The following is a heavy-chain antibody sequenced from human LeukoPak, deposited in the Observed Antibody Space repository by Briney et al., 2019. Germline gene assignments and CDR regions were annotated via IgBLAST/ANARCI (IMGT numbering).Heavy chain of an antibody. D-gene: IGHD6-13*01. Sequence: PSETLSLTCTVSGGSISSYYWSWIRQPPGKGRERIGYIYYSGSTNYNPSLKSRVTISVDTSKNQFFLKLSSVTAADTAVYYCARGPSSSWYDYWGQGTLVTVSS. CDR3: ARGPSSSWYDY. CDR2: IYYSGST. V-gene: IGHV4-59*01. CDR1: GGSISSYY. J-gene: IGHJ4*02.